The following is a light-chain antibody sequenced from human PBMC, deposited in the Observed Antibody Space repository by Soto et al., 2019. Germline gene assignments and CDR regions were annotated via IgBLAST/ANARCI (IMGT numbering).Light chain of an antibody. CDR2: GAS. CDR1: QSVSSSY. CDR3: QQYHNSPIT. Sequence: EIVLTQSPGTLSLSPGERATLSCWASQSVSSSYLAWYQQKPGQAPRLLIYGASSRATGIPDRFSGSGSGTDFTLTISSLEPEDFAVYYCQQYHNSPITFGQGTRLEIK. J-gene: IGKJ5*01. V-gene: IGKV3-20*01.